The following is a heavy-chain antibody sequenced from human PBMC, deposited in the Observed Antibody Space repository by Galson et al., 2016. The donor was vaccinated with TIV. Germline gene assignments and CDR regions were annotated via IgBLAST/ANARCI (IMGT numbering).Heavy chain of an antibody. CDR2: IKHDGSEQ. CDR1: GVPFNGYS. D-gene: IGHD5-12*01. CDR3: ATIAYGYSYGNGLDY. V-gene: IGHV3-30*03. J-gene: IGHJ4*02. Sequence: SLRLSCAASGVPFNGYSMHWVRQPPGGGLEWVSVIKHDGSEQFYADSAKGRLTVSRDNSKRMLHLHMNSLRHEDTALYYCATIAYGYSYGNGLDYWGQGTLVTVSS.